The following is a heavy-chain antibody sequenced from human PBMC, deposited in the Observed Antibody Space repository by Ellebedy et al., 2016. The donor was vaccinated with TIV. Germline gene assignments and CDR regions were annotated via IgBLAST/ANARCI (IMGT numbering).Heavy chain of an antibody. D-gene: IGHD2-2*01. J-gene: IGHJ5*02. Sequence: GESLKISCAASGFIFKNHAMSWIRQAPGKGLEWVSSISSSSTYTYYADSVKGRFTISRDNAKSSLYLQMNSLRAGDTAVYYCARDLLRGLYCTSASCFLSDETWGQGTLVTVSS. CDR3: ARDLLRGLYCTSASCFLSDET. CDR2: ISSSSTYT. CDR1: GFIFKNHA. V-gene: IGHV3-21*01.